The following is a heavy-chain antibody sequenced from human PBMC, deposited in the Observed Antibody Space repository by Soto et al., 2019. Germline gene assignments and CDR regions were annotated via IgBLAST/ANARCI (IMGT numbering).Heavy chain of an antibody. D-gene: IGHD3-10*01. Sequence: EVQLVESGGGLVQPGGSLRLSCAASGFTLSGRSMHWVRQAPGKGLVWVSGIDNAGTDSTYADSVKGRITSSRDNAKNMLYLQMNGLRVEDTAVYYCARGWFGPDVWGKGTTVTGSS. CDR2: IDNAGTDS. J-gene: IGHJ6*04. CDR3: ARGWFGPDV. CDR1: GFTLSGRS. V-gene: IGHV3-74*01.